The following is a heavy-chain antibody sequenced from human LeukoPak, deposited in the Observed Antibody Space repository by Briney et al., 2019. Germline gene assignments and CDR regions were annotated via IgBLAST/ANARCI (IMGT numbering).Heavy chain of an antibody. J-gene: IGHJ4*02. V-gene: IGHV1-2*02. CDR1: GYTFTGYY. D-gene: IGHD3-22*01. CDR2: INPNSGGT. Sequence: ASVKVSCKASGYTFTGYYMHWVRQAPGQGLEWMGWINPNSGGTNYSQKFQGRVTMTRDTSISTAYMELSRLRSDDTAVYSCARFGTERTYYYDSSGYYRHYWGQGTLVTVSS. CDR3: ARFGTERTYYYDSSGYYRHY.